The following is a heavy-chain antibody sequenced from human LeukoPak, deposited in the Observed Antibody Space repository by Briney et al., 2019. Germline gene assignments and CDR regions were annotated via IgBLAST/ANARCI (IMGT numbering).Heavy chain of an antibody. CDR2: IYYSGST. Sequence: SETLSLTCTVSGGSISSYYWSWIRQPPGKGLEWIGYIYYSGSTNYNPSLKSRVTISVDTSKNQFSLKLSSVTAADTAVYYCAREAGVTMARIRYYYYGMDVWGQGTTVTVSS. CDR1: GGSISSYY. D-gene: IGHD3-10*01. V-gene: IGHV4-59*01. CDR3: AREAGVTMARIRYYYYGMDV. J-gene: IGHJ6*02.